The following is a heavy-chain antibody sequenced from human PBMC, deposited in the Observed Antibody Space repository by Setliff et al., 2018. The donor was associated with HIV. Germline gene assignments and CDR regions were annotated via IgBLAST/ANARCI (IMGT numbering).Heavy chain of an antibody. D-gene: IGHD3-22*01. J-gene: IGHJ3*02. CDR1: GGSISSHY. CDR3: ARDPILVAKGAFDI. V-gene: IGHV4-59*11. CDR2: IYYSGST. Sequence: PSETLSLTCTVSGGSISSHYWSWIRQPPGKGLEWIGSIYYSGSTNYNPSLKSRVTISVDTSKNQFSLKLSAVTAAATAVYYCARDPILVAKGAFDIWGQGTMVTVSS.